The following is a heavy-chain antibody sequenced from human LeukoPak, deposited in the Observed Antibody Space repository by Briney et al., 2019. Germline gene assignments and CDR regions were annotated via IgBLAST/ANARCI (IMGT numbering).Heavy chain of an antibody. Sequence: GGSLRLSCAASGFTFSTYNMNWVRQAPGKGLEWVSWISSSTSYIYYAHSVKGRFTISRDNAKNSLYLQMNSLRAEDTAVYYCARVVTDSSGYKGFDYWGQGTLVTVSS. CDR1: GFTFSTYN. J-gene: IGHJ4*02. CDR3: ARVVTDSSGYKGFDY. CDR2: ISSSTSYI. V-gene: IGHV3-21*01. D-gene: IGHD3-22*01.